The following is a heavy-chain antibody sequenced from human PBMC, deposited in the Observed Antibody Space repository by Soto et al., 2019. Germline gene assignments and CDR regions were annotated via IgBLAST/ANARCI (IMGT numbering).Heavy chain of an antibody. Sequence: ASVKVSWQASGYTLTSYGSRLVQQAPGQGLGLMGWISAYNGNTNYAQKLQGRVTMTTDTSTSTAYMELRSLRSDDTAVYYCASGAGIAVAGPRKYYYYYGMDVWGQGTTVTVSS. J-gene: IGHJ6*02. CDR2: ISAYNGNT. V-gene: IGHV1-18*04. CDR3: ASGAGIAVAGPRKYYYYYGMDV. D-gene: IGHD6-19*01. CDR1: GYTLTSYG.